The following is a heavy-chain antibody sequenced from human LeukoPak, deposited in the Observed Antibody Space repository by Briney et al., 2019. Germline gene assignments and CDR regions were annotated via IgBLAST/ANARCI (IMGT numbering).Heavy chain of an antibody. CDR1: GYTFTSYY. V-gene: IGHV1-46*01. J-gene: IGHJ4*02. D-gene: IGHD6-19*01. CDR3: AREVSYKAVAVDH. CDR2: INPSGGST. Sequence: AASVKVSCKASGYTFTSYYMHWVRQAPGRGLEWMGVINPSGGSTSYAQKFQDRVTMTRDTSTSTVYMELSSLRSEDTAVYYCAREVSYKAVAVDHWGQGTLGTVSS.